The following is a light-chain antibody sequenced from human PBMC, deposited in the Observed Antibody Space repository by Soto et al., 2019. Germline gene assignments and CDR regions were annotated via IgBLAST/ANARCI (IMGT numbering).Light chain of an antibody. V-gene: IGKV1-5*03. CDR1: QTISSW. Sequence: DILMTQSPSTLSASVGDRVTITCRASQTISSWVAWYQQKPGRAPKLLIYKASSLETGVPSRFSGSGSGTDFTLTISCLQSEDFATYYCQQYYSFPLTFGGGTKVDIK. J-gene: IGKJ4*01. CDR3: QQYYSFPLT. CDR2: KAS.